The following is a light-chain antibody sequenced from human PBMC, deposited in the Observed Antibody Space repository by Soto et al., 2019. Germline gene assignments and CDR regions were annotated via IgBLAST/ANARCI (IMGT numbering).Light chain of an antibody. CDR3: QVWDSSREVV. CDR1: NIGSKS. CDR2: YDT. V-gene: IGLV3-21*04. Sequence: SYELTQPPSVSVAPGKTARITCGGNNIGSKSVHWYHQKPGQAPVLVIYYDTDRPSGIPERFSGSNSGNTATLTISRVEAGDEADYYCQVWDSSREVVCGGGTKVTVL. J-gene: IGLJ2*01.